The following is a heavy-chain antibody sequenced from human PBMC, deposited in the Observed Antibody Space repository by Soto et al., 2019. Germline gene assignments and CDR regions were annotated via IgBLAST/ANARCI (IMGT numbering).Heavy chain of an antibody. V-gene: IGHV4-4*02. J-gene: IGHJ4*02. CDR2: IHYSGVT. CDR3: SRPEPFTAAGPY. Sequence: QIQLQQSGPGLVQPSGTLSLTCAVSGDSITSSYWSWLRQPPGKGLEWSADIHYSGVTNYNPSLKSRVFISLDRSKNPFSLQLISMTAADTAVYYCSRPEPFTAAGPYWGQGTLVIVSS. CDR1: GDSITSSY. D-gene: IGHD6-13*01.